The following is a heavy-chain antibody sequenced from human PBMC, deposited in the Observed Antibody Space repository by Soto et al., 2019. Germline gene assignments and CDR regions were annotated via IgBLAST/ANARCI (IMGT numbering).Heavy chain of an antibody. D-gene: IGHD1-7*01. V-gene: IGHV1-69*13. CDR2: IIPIFGTA. CDR3: ARGGTTGLFFDY. Sequence: ASVKVSCKASGGTFSSYAISWARQAPGQGLEWMGGIIPIFGTANYAQKFQGRVTITADESTSTAYMELSSLRSEDTAVYYCARGGTTGLFFDYWGQGTLVTVSS. J-gene: IGHJ4*02. CDR1: GGTFSSYA.